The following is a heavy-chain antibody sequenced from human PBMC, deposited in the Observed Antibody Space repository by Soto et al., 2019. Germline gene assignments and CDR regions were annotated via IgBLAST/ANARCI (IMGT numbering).Heavy chain of an antibody. J-gene: IGHJ5*02. CDR1: GGSFSGYY. D-gene: IGHD2-2*01. CDR2: INHSGST. Sequence: SETLSLTCAVYGGSFSGYYWSWIRQPPGKGLEWIGEINHSGSTNYNPSLKSRVTISVDTSKNQFSLKLSSVTAADTAVYYCARGPPEYCSSTSCYFRGWFDPWGQGTLVTVSS. V-gene: IGHV4-34*01. CDR3: ARGPPEYCSSTSCYFRGWFDP.